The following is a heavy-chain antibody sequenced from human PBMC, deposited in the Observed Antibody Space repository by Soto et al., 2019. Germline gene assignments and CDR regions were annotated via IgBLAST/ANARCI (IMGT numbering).Heavy chain of an antibody. J-gene: IGHJ4*02. Sequence: PGGSLRLSCVGSGFSFSDHSMNWVRQAPGKGLQWVSYISSSSDKTYYADSVKGRSTVSRDNAKNALFLQMNSLRDDDTATYFCARLPKGSLVTAWGQGTRVTVSS. CDR2: ISSSSDKT. CDR3: ARLPKGSLVTA. D-gene: IGHD2-21*02. V-gene: IGHV3-48*02. CDR1: GFSFSDHS.